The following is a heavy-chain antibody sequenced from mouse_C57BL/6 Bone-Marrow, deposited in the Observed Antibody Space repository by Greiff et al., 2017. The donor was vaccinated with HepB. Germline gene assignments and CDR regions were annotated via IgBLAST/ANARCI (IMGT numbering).Heavy chain of an antibody. V-gene: IGHV1-9*01. CDR2: ILPGSGST. Sequence: VQLQQSGAELMKPGASVKLSCKATGYTFTGYWIEWVQQRPGHGLEWIGEILPGSGSTNYNEKFKGKATFTADTSSNTAYMQLSRLTTEDSAIYYCARRAYYYGRRDYFDYWGQGTTLTVSS. CDR1: GYTFTGYW. CDR3: ARRAYYYGRRDYFDY. D-gene: IGHD1-1*01. J-gene: IGHJ2*01.